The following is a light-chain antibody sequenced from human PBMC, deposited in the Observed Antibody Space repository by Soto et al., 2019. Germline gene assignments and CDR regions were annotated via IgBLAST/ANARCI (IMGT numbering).Light chain of an antibody. J-gene: IGLJ3*02. CDR2: ADN. Sequence: NFMLTQPHSGSESPGKTVTISCTRTSGSIASNYVQWYQQRPGSAPTTVIYADNQRPAGVPDRFSGAIDSSANSASLTICGLETEDEAYYYCQSYDSSSGVFGGGTKVTVL. CDR1: SGSIASNY. V-gene: IGLV6-57*03. CDR3: QSYDSSSGV.